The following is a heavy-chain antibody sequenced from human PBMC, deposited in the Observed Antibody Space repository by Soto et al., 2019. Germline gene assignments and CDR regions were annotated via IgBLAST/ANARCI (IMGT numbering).Heavy chain of an antibody. J-gene: IGHJ3*02. V-gene: IGHV3-23*01. D-gene: IGHD3-10*01. CDR2: ISGSGGST. Sequence: GSLGLACAASGFTFSSYAMSGVRQAPGKGLEWVSAISGSGGSTYYADSVKGRFTISRDNSKNTLYLQMNSLRAEDTAVYYCAKVRGLLWFGEFHDAFDIWGQGTMVTVSS. CDR1: GFTFSSYA. CDR3: AKVRGLLWFGEFHDAFDI.